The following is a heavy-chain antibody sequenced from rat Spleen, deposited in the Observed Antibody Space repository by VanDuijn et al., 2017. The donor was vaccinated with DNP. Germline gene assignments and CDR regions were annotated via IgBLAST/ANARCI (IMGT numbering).Heavy chain of an antibody. CDR1: GFSFSGFY. V-gene: IGHV5-7*01. J-gene: IGHJ2*01. CDR2: ITYDGSDA. Sequence: EVQLVESGGGLVQPGRSLKLSCAASGFSFSGFYMAWVRQAPKRGLEWVATITYDGSDANYRDSVMGRFTISRDNARNTLYLQMDSLRSEDTATYYCAKPDYWGQGVMVTVSS. CDR3: AKPDY.